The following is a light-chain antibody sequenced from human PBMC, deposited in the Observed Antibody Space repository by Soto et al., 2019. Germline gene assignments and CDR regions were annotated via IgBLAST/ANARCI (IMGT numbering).Light chain of an antibody. CDR1: SSDVGGYNF. CDR3: NSYAGSNIYV. CDR2: EVN. V-gene: IGLV2-8*01. J-gene: IGLJ1*01. Sequence: QSVLTQPPSASGSPGQSVTISCTGTSSDVGGYNFVSWYQHHPGKAPKLIIYEVNKRPSGVPNRFSGSKSGNMASLTVSGLQAEDEADYYCNSYAGSNIYVFGTGTKLTVL.